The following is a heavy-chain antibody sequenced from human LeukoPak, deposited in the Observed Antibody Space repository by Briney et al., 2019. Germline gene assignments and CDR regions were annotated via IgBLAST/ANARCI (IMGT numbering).Heavy chain of an antibody. D-gene: IGHD5-24*01. CDR1: DGSVSSVGYY. CDR2: IYYSRTT. J-gene: IGHJ4*02. V-gene: IGHV4-39*01. CDR3: ARRDQAIDY. Sequence: PSETLSLTCTVSDGSVSSVGYYWGWIRQPPGKGLEWIRSIYYSRTTYYNPSLASRVTIFVDTSKNQFSLRLSSVTAADTAVYYCARRDQAIDYWGQGTLVTVSS.